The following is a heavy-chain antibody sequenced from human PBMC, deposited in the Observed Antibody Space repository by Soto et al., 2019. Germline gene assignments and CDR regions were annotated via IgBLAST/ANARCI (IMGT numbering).Heavy chain of an antibody. J-gene: IGHJ4*02. CDR1: GYTFTSYD. V-gene: IGHV1-8*01. CDR2: MNPNSGNT. D-gene: IGHD3-16*01. Sequence: ASVKVSCKASGYTFTSYDINWVRQATGQGLEWMGWMNPNSGNTGYAQKFQGRVTMTRNTSISTAYMELSSLRSEDTAVYYCARGVRSRIRITFGGVILYYFYYWGQGTLVTVSS. CDR3: ARGVRSRIRITFGGVILYYFYY.